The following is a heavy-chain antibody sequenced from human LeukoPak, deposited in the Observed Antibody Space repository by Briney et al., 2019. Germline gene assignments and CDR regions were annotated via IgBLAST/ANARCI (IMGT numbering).Heavy chain of an antibody. CDR2: ISSSGDST. CDR3: AKHPTVAGSLQAY. J-gene: IGHJ4*02. D-gene: IGHD6-19*01. V-gene: IGHV3-23*01. Sequence: GGSLRLSCAASGFMFSSYTINWVRQAPGKGLEWVSAISSSGDSTYYADSVKGRFTISRDNSKNTLDLQMNSLRAEDTAVYYCAKHPTVAGSLQAYWGQGTLVTVSS. CDR1: GFMFSSYT.